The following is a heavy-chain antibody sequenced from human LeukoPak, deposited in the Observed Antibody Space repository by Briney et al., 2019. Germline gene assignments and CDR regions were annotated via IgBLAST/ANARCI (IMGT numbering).Heavy chain of an antibody. J-gene: IGHJ4*02. CDR3: AKSGLNRFDY. V-gene: IGHV3-23*01. D-gene: IGHD2-15*01. CDR1: GLTVSSNC. Sequence: GGSLRLSCAASGLTVSSNCMSWVRQAPGKGLEWVSTFSGSGGNTYYADSVKGRFTISRDNSKNTLYLQMNSLRAEDTAVYYCAKSGLNRFDYWGQGTLVTVSS. CDR2: FSGSGGNT.